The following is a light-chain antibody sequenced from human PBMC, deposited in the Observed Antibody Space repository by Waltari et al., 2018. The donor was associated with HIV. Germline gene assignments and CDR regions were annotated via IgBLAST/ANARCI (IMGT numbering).Light chain of an antibody. CDR3: CSYADTYFVL. J-gene: IGLJ2*01. Sequence: QSALTQPRSVSGSPGQSVTISCTGTSSDVGGYNYVSWYQHHPNKGPKLLIYDVNKLPSGVPDRFSGSKSGNTASLTISGLQAEDEADYYCCSYADTYFVLFGGRTKLTVL. CDR2: DVN. CDR1: SSDVGGYNY. V-gene: IGLV2-11*01.